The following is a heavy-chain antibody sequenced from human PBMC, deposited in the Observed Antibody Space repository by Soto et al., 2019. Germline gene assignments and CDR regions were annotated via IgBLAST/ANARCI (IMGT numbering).Heavy chain of an antibody. CDR1: RLTFSTYD. J-gene: IGHJ4*02. CDR3: ARESEDLTSNFDY. CDR2: IWSDGSRG. Sequence: GGSLRLSCAASRLTFSTYDMHWVRQAPGKGLEWVALIWSDGSRGYYADSVKGRFTISRDNSKNTLYLEMNSLRAEDTAVYYCARESEDLTSNFDYWGQGTLVTVSS. V-gene: IGHV3-33*01.